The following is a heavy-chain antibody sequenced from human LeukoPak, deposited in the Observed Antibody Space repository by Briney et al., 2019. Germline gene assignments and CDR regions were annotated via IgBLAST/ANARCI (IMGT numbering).Heavy chain of an antibody. CDR1: GGSISSYY. CDR2: IYYSGST. CDR3: AREAGPI. Sequence: SETLSLTCTVSGGSISSYYWIWIRQPPGKGLEWIGYIYYSGSTNYNPSLKSRVTISVDTSKNQFSLKLSSVTAADTAVYYCAREAGPIWGQGTLVTVSS. J-gene: IGHJ4*02. V-gene: IGHV4-59*01.